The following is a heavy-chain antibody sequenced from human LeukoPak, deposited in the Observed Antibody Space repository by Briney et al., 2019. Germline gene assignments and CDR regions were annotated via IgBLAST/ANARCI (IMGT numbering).Heavy chain of an antibody. CDR3: VQDLSGSWAFDY. V-gene: IGHV3-64D*09. D-gene: IGHD5-12*01. J-gene: IGHJ4*02. CDR2: IYSNGDST. CDR1: GFTFSTHT. Sequence: GGSLRLSCSASGFTFSTHTMHWVRQAPGKGLEYVSSIYSNGDSTFYADSVKGRFTISRDNSKNTLYLQMSSLRAEDTAVYYCVQDLSGSWAFDYWGQGTLVTVSS.